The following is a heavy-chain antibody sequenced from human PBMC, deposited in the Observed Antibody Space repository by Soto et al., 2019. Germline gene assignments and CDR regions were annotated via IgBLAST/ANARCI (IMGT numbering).Heavy chain of an antibody. D-gene: IGHD2-15*01. CDR1: GGSISSYY. Sequence: SETLSLTCTVSGGSISSYYRSWIRQPPGKGLEWIGCIYYSGSTNYNPSLKSRVTISVDTSKNQFSLKLSSVTAADTAVYYCARGGYCSGGSCYDDFDYWGQGTLVTVSS. CDR3: ARGGYCSGGSCYDDFDY. CDR2: IYYSGST. V-gene: IGHV4-59*01. J-gene: IGHJ4*02.